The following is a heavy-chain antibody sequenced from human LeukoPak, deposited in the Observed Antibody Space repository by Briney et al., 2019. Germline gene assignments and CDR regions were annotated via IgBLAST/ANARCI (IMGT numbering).Heavy chain of an antibody. CDR3: ARVGGDSSGYYYYYYYMDV. V-gene: IGHV3-66*02. CDR2: IYSGDST. D-gene: IGHD3-22*01. J-gene: IGHJ6*03. Sequence: GGSLRLSCAASGFTVSSNYMSWVRQAPGKGLEWVSVIYSGDSTYYADSVKGRFTISRDNSKNTLYLQMNSLRAEDTAVYYCARVGGDSSGYYYYYYYMDVWGKGTTVIVSS. CDR1: GFTVSSNY.